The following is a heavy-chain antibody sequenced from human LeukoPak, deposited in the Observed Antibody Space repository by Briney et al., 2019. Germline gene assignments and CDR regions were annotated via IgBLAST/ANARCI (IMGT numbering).Heavy chain of an antibody. Sequence: PGGSLRLSCAASGFTFSSYEMNWVRQAPGKGLEWVSYISSSGSTIYYADSVKGRFTISRDNSKNTLYLQMNSLRAEDTAVYYCAKPFTYGTPSAFDIWGQGTMVTVSS. CDR3: AKPFTYGTPSAFDI. V-gene: IGHV3-48*03. CDR2: ISSSGSTI. J-gene: IGHJ3*02. D-gene: IGHD3-10*01. CDR1: GFTFSSYE.